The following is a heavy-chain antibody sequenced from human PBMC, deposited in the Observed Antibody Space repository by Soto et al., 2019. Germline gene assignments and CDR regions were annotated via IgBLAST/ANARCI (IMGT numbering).Heavy chain of an antibody. D-gene: IGHD2-21*02. CDR2: IKSKTDGGTT. Sequence: GGSLRLSCAASGFTFSNAWMSWVRQAPGKGLEWVGRIKSKTDGGTTDYAAPVKGRFTISRDDSKNTLYLQMNSLKTDDTAVYYCSTGSPFVVVTAPQHWGQGTLVTVSS. J-gene: IGHJ1*01. V-gene: IGHV3-15*01. CDR1: GFTFSNAW. CDR3: STGSPFVVVTAPQH.